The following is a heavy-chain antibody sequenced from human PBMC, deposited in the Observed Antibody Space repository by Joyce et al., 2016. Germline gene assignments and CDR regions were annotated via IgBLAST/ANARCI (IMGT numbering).Heavy chain of an antibody. CDR2: MSWNIGSI. CDR1: GFTFDYYA. CDR3: AKDARSGYSSGRYDY. V-gene: IGHV3-9*01. Sequence: DVQLVESGGGLVQPGRSLRLSCAASGFTFDYYAILWVRQGPGKGLGWVSGMSWNIGSIGYADSVKGRFTISRDNAKNSLYLQMNSLRAEDTALYYCAKDARSGYSSGRYDYWGQGTLVTVSS. J-gene: IGHJ4*02. D-gene: IGHD6-19*01.